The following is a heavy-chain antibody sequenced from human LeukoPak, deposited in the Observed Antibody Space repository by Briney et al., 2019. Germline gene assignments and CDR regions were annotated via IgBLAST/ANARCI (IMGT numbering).Heavy chain of an antibody. V-gene: IGHV5-51*01. CDR1: GYRFTSYW. Sequence: GGSLEISCQGSGYRFTSYWIGWVRQVRGKGLEWMVIIYPGDSDTRYSPYFQGQVPISADKSISTAYLQWSSLKASDTDMYYCARHGGDGYNYDYWGQGTLVTVSS. CDR3: ARHGGDGYNYDY. CDR2: IYPGDSDT. D-gene: IGHD5-24*01. J-gene: IGHJ4*02.